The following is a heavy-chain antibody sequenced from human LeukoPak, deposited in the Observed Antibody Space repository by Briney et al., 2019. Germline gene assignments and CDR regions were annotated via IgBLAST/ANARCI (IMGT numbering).Heavy chain of an antibody. CDR1: GFTVSSNY. V-gene: IGHV3-66*01. J-gene: IGHJ6*02. CDR3: VRDAHTGAGTYWGGVDYYYGLDV. CDR2: VYGGGRT. Sequence: GGSLRLSCAASGFTVSSNYMTWVRQAPGEGREWVSFVYGGGRTYYADSVKGRFTISRDNSKNTLYLQMNSLRAEDTAVYYCVRDAHTGAGTYWGGVDYYYGLDVWGQGTTVTVSS. D-gene: IGHD3-10*01.